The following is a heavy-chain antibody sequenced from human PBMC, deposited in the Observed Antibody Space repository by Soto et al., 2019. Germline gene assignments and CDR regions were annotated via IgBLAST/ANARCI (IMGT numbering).Heavy chain of an antibody. D-gene: IGHD2-15*01. CDR3: AKDRGTPDGGVNSKGLVVVVVPTDAFDI. V-gene: IGHV3-30*18. J-gene: IGHJ3*02. CDR2: ISYDGSNK. Sequence: QVQLVESGGGVVQPGRSLRLSCAASGFTFSSYGMHWVRQAPGKGLEWVAVISYDGSNKYYADSVKGRFTISRDNSKNTLYLQMNSLRAEDTAVYYCAKDRGTPDGGVNSKGLVVVVVPTDAFDIWGQGTMVTVSS. CDR1: GFTFSSYG.